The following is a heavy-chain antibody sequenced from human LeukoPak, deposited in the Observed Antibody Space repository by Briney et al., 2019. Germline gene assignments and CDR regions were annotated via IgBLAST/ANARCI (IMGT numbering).Heavy chain of an antibody. V-gene: IGHV3-7*01. CDR1: ESTFSNFW. CDR3: ARDYVGYYFDY. D-gene: IGHD1-26*01. Sequence: PGGSLRLSCAASESTFSNFWMSWVRQAPGKGLEWVANTNTDGSEKYYVDSVKGRVTISRDNAMNFLYLQLNSLRAEDTAVYYCARDYVGYYFDYWGQGTLVTVSS. J-gene: IGHJ4*02. CDR2: TNTDGSEK.